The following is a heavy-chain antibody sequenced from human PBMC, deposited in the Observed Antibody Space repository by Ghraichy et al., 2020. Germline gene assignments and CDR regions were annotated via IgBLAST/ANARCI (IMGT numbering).Heavy chain of an antibody. J-gene: IGHJ6*02. V-gene: IGHV1-2*06. D-gene: IGHD4/OR15-4a*01. CDR1: GYTFTDYF. CDR2: INPNSGDT. CDR3: ARADYGDNAMEV. Sequence: ASVKVSCKASGYTFTDYFFHWVRQAPGQGLEWMGRINPNSGDTKYPQKFQGRVTLTRDTSISTAYMELGSLRSDDTAVYYCARADYGDNAMEVWGQGTTVTVSS.